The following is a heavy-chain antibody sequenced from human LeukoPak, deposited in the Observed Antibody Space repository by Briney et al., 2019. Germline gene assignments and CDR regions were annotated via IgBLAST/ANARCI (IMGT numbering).Heavy chain of an antibody. Sequence: GGSLRLSCAASGFTVSSNYMSRVRQAPGKGLEWVSVIYSGGSTYYADSVKGRFTISRDNSKNTLYLQMNSLRAEDTAVYYCASGDGGSYYQECWGQGTLVTVSS. D-gene: IGHD1-26*01. J-gene: IGHJ4*02. CDR2: IYSGGST. V-gene: IGHV3-66*01. CDR3: ASGDGGSYYQEC. CDR1: GFTVSSNY.